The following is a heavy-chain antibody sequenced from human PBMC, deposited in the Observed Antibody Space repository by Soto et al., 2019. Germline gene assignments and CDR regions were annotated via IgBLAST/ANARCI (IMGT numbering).Heavy chain of an antibody. CDR1: GFTFSTYA. J-gene: IGHJ6*03. V-gene: IGHV3-23*01. D-gene: IGHD2-8*01. CDR3: AGRYCTNGVCYTNYYYYIDV. CDR2: ITTSGGNT. Sequence: GGSLRLSCSASGFTFSTYAMSWVRQAPGKGLEWVSTITTSGGNTYYADSVQGRFTISRDNSKNTLYLQMNSLRAEDTAVYYCAGRYCTNGVCYTNYYYYIDVWGKGTTVTVSS.